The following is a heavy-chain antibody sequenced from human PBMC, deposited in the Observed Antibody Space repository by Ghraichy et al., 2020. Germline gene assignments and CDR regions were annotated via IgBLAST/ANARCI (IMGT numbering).Heavy chain of an antibody. CDR3: ARATVVVPAVVYYYGLDV. CDR2: IDQSGRK. D-gene: IGHD2-2*01. J-gene: IGHJ6*02. V-gene: IGHV4-34*01. Sequence: SETLSLTCGVYGGSFSGYCWSWIRQPPGKGLEWIGDIDQSGRKNSNPSFKSRVTMSLDTSRNEFSVRLRSVTAAVTAVYYCARATVVVPAVVYYYGLDVWGRGTTVTVSS. CDR1: GGSFSGYC.